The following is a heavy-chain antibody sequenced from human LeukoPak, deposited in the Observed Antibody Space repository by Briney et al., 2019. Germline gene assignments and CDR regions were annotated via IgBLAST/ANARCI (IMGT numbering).Heavy chain of an antibody. D-gene: IGHD3-22*01. Sequence: PSETLSLTCTVSGGSISSGSYYWSWIRQPAGKGLEWIGRIYTSGSTNYNPSLKSRVTISVDTSKNQFSLKLSSVTAADTAVYYCARDQFEGYYYDSSGYQSNWFDPWGQGTLVTVSS. CDR1: GGSISSGSYY. CDR2: IYTSGST. J-gene: IGHJ5*02. V-gene: IGHV4-61*02. CDR3: ARDQFEGYYYDSSGYQSNWFDP.